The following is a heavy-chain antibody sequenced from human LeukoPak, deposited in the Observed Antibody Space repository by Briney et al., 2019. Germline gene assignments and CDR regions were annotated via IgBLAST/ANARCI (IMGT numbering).Heavy chain of an antibody. D-gene: IGHD3-3*01. J-gene: IGHJ6*02. CDR2: INHSGST. CDR1: GGPFSGYY. Sequence: PSETLSLTCAVYGGPFSGYYRSWIRQPPGKGLEWIGEINHSGSTNYNPSLKSRVTISVDTSKNQFSLKLSSVTAADTAVYYCARCTEYYDFWSGYHKYYYYGMDVWGQGTTVTVSS. CDR3: ARCTEYYDFWSGYHKYYYYGMDV. V-gene: IGHV4-34*01.